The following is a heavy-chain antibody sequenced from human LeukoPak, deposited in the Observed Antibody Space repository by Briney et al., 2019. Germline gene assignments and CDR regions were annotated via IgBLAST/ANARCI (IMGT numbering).Heavy chain of an antibody. D-gene: IGHD3-10*01. J-gene: IGHJ4*02. V-gene: IGHV4-61*02. CDR1: GGSISSSSYY. CDR3: ARGLWFGDENPPYFDY. Sequence: SETLSLTCTVSGGSISSSSYYWSWIRQPAGKGLEWIGRIYTSGTTNYNPSLKSRVTISIDTSKNQFSLKLSSVTAADTAVYYCARGLWFGDENPPYFDYWGQGNLVTVSS. CDR2: IYTSGTT.